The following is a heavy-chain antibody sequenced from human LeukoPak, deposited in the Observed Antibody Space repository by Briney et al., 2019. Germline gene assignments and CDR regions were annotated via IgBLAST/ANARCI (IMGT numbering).Heavy chain of an antibody. CDR3: ARDRRSGWYNDAFDI. J-gene: IGHJ3*02. Sequence: GASVKVSCKASGYTFTSYGISWVRQAPGQGLEWMGWISAYNGNTNYAQKLQGRVTMTTDTSTSTAYMELRSLRSDDTAVYYCARDRRSGWYNDAFDIWGQRTMVTVSS. CDR1: GYTFTSYG. D-gene: IGHD6-19*01. CDR2: ISAYNGNT. V-gene: IGHV1-18*01.